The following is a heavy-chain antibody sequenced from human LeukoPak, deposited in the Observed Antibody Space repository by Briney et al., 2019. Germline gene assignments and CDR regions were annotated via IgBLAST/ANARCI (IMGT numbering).Heavy chain of an antibody. D-gene: IGHD4-23*01. CDR1: GGSVCSSSYY. V-gene: IGHV4-39*01. CDR2: IYYTGST. CDR3: ARHRLGWELPPDY. Sequence: PSETLSLTCTVSGGSVCSSSYYWGWIRQPPREGLEWIGSIYYTGSTYYNPSLKSRVTISVDTSKNQFSLKLSSVTAADTAVYYCARHRLGWELPPDYWGQGTLVTVSS. J-gene: IGHJ4*02.